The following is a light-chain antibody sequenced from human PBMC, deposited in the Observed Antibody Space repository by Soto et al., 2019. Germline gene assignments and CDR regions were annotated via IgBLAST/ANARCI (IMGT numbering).Light chain of an antibody. V-gene: IGKV3-20*01. J-gene: IGKJ2*01. CDR3: QQYNNWPRFT. CDR2: GVS. CDR1: QSVSSSY. Sequence: EIVLTQSPGTLSLSPGERATLSCRASQSVSSSYLAWYQQKPGQAPRLLIYGVSSRATGIPDRFSGSGSGTDFTLTISSLQSEDSAVYYCQQYNNWPRFTFGQGTKLEIK.